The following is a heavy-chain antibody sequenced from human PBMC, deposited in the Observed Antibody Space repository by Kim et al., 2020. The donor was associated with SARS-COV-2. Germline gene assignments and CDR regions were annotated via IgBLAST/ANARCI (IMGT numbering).Heavy chain of an antibody. CDR2: IDPSDSYT. CDR3: ARHLIPEAYYYYYGMDV. Sequence: GESLKISCKGSGYSFTSYWISWVRQMPGKGLEWMGRIDPSDSYTNYSPSFQGHVTISADKSISTAYLQWSSLKASDTAMYYCARHLIPEAYYYYYGMDVWGQGTTLTVSS. V-gene: IGHV5-10-1*01. CDR1: GYSFTSYW. J-gene: IGHJ6*02. D-gene: IGHD2-2*02.